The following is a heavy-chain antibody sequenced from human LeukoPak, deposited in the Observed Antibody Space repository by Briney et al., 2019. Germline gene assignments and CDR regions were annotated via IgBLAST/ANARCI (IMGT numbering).Heavy chain of an antibody. Sequence: PGGSLRLSCAASGFSFSNYGMHWVRQAPGKGLEWVAFIRYDGSNKYHADSVKGRFTISRDNSKNTLYLQMNSLRAEDTAVYYCTRDTPGIAASVSGGWGQGTLVTVSS. V-gene: IGHV3-30*02. D-gene: IGHD6-13*01. J-gene: IGHJ4*02. CDR3: TRDTPGIAASVSGG. CDR2: IRYDGSNK. CDR1: GFSFSNYG.